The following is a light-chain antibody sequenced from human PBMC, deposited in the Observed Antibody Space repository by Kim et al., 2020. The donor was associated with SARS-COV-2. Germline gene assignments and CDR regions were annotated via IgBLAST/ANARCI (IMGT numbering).Light chain of an antibody. CDR2: EDS. Sequence: SYELTQPPSVSVSPGQTARITCSGDVLPKKYAYWYQQKSGQAPVLVIYEDSKRPSGIPERFSGSSSGTMATLTISGAQVEDEADYYCYSTDSSGNHWVFGGGTQLTVL. V-gene: IGLV3-10*01. J-gene: IGLJ3*02. CDR3: YSTDSSGNHWV. CDR1: VLPKKY.